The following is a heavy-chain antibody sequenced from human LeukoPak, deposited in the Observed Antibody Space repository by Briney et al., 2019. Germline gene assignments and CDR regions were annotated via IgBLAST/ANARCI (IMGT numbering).Heavy chain of an antibody. CDR1: GFTFTSDF. Sequence: SLRLSCVPSGFTFTSDFMHSIRQAPREGLMYVSQISGDESYTNYADSVKGRFTISRDNVKDAVYLEMNSVRAEDTAVYYCVREDNAFNIWGQGTLVTVSS. CDR2: ISGDESYT. J-gene: IGHJ3*02. CDR3: VREDNAFNI. V-gene: IGHV3-74*01.